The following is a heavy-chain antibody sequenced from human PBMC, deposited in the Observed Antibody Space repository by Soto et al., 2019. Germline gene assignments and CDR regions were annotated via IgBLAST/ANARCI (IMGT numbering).Heavy chain of an antibody. CDR2: FDPEVGER. CDR3: AVPLELRAYGPDAFDF. CDR1: GYSLSDFS. Sequence: QVQLTQSGAEVKKPEASGKVSCKLSGYSLSDFSMHWVRQSPGKGLEWMGGFDPEVGERRSAEKFQGRFTMTEDTSTDTAYMELSSLTSEDTAIYSCAVPLELRAYGPDAFDFWGQGTMVTVSS. V-gene: IGHV1-24*01. D-gene: IGHD1-26*01. J-gene: IGHJ3*01.